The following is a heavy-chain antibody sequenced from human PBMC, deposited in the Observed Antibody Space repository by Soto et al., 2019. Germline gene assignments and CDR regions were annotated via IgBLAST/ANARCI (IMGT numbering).Heavy chain of an antibody. D-gene: IGHD3-9*01. Sequence: PGGSLRLSCVASGFSFSTYAMTWVRQAPGKGLQWVSTISGSGSTTYYADSMKGRFTISRDNSKNTVHLQVNSLRVEDTALYYCAKLRYFDWSSYNWFEYWGQGP. V-gene: IGHV3-23*01. CDR1: GFSFSTYA. J-gene: IGHJ5*01. CDR2: ISGSGSTT. CDR3: AKLRYFDWSSYNWFEY.